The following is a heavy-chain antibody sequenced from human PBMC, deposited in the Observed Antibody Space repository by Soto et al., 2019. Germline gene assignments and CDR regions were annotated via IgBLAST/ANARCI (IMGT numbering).Heavy chain of an antibody. Sequence: SETLSLTCTVSGGSISSYYWSWIRQPPGKGLEWIGYIYYSGSTNYNPSLKSRVTISVDTSKNQFSLKLNSMTAADTAVYYCARGAATLRYYYYGMDVWGQGTTVTVSS. CDR1: GGSISSYY. D-gene: IGHD2-15*01. J-gene: IGHJ6*02. CDR3: ARGAATLRYYYYGMDV. CDR2: IYYSGST. V-gene: IGHV4-59*08.